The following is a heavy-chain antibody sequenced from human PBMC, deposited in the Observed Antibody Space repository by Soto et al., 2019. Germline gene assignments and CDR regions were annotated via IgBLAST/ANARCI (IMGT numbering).Heavy chain of an antibody. J-gene: IGHJ4*02. D-gene: IGHD1-26*01. CDR3: AGSTWELLFDY. V-gene: IGHV4-59*01. CDR2: IYYSGST. Sequence: SETLSLTCTVSGGSISSYYWSWIRQPPGKGLEWIGYIYYSGSTNYNPSLKSRVTISVDTSKNQFSLKLSSVTAADTAVYYCAGSTWELLFDYWGQGTLVTVSS. CDR1: GGSISSYY.